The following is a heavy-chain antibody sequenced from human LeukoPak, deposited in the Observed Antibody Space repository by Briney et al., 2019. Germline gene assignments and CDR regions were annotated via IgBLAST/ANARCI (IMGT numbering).Heavy chain of an antibody. D-gene: IGHD1-1*01. CDR2: INSDGSST. Sequence: GGSLRLSCAASGFTFSAYWLHWVRQAPGKGLVWVSCINSDGSSTTYADSVKGRFTISRDNAKNTLYLQMNSLGAEDTAVYYCARDRRNGDEGCDYWGQGTLVTVSS. V-gene: IGHV3-74*01. CDR3: ARDRRNGDEGCDY. CDR1: GFTFSAYW. J-gene: IGHJ4*02.